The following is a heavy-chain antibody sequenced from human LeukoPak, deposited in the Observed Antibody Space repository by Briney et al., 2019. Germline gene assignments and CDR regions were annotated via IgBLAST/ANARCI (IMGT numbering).Heavy chain of an antibody. J-gene: IGHJ6*03. CDR1: GYTFTSYY. V-gene: IGHV1-46*01. D-gene: IGHD3-10*01. CDR3: ARGSSMVRGVIIRHYYYYMDV. CDR2: INPSGGST. Sequence: GASVKVSCKASGYTFTSYYMHWVRQAPGQGLEWMGIINPSGGSTSYAQKFQGRVTISRNTSISTAYMELSSLRSEDTAVYYCARGSSMVRGVIIRHYYYYMDVWGKGTTVTVSS.